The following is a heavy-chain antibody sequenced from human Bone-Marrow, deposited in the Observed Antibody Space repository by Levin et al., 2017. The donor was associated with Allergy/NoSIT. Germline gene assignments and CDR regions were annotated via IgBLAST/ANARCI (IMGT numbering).Heavy chain of an antibody. D-gene: IGHD4-11*01. J-gene: IGHJ1*01. Sequence: GGSLRLSCAASGFTFSSYGMHWVRQAPGKGLEWVAVIWYDGSNKYYADSVKGRFTISRDNSKNTLYLQMNSLRAEDTAVYYCARYEGMTTQYFQHWGQGTLVTVSS. CDR2: IWYDGSNK. V-gene: IGHV3-33*01. CDR1: GFTFSSYG. CDR3: ARYEGMTTQYFQH.